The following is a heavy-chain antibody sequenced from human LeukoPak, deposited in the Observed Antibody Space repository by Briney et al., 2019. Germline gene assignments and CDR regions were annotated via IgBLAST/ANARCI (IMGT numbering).Heavy chain of an antibody. D-gene: IGHD2-2*01. CDR2: ISYDGSNK. CDR3: ARDPTGYCSSTSCYLI. V-gene: IGHV3-30-3*01. Sequence: GGSLRLSCAASGFTFSSYAMHWVRQAPGKGLEWVAVISYDGSNKYYADSAKGRFTISRDNSKNTLYLQMNSLRAEDTAVYYCARDPTGYCSSTSCYLIWGQGTMATVSS. CDR1: GFTFSSYA. J-gene: IGHJ3*02.